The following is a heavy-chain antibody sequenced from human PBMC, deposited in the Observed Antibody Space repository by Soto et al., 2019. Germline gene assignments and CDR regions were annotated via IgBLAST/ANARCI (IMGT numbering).Heavy chain of an antibody. Sequence: GASVKVSCKASGGTFSSYAISWVRQAPGQGLEWMGGIIPIFGTANYAQKFQGRVTITADESTSTAYMELSSLRSEDTAVYYCARESLYCSGGSCYSRPIDYWGQGTLVTVSS. V-gene: IGHV1-69*13. CDR2: IIPIFGTA. D-gene: IGHD2-15*01. J-gene: IGHJ4*02. CDR1: GGTFSSYA. CDR3: ARESLYCSGGSCYSRPIDY.